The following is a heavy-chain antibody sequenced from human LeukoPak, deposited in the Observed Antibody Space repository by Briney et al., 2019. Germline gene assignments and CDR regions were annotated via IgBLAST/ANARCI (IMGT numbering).Heavy chain of an antibody. CDR2: INQDGSGK. V-gene: IGHV3-7*01. CDR3: ARQSARNWFDP. Sequence: PGGSLRLSCAASGFVFRTYWMTWVRQAPGKGLEWVASINQDGSGKYYVDSVKGRFTISRDNTKNSLYLQMNTLRAEDTAVYYCARQSARNWFDPWGQGTLVTVSS. CDR1: GFVFRTYW. D-gene: IGHD3-3*01. J-gene: IGHJ5*02.